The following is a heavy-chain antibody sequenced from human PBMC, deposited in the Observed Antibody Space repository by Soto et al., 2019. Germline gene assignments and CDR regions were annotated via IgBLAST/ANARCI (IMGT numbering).Heavy chain of an antibody. D-gene: IGHD3-22*01. Sequence: QMQLQQWGAGLLKPSETLSLTCAVYGGSFSGYYWSWIRQPPGKGLEWIGEINHSGSTNYNPSLKSRVTISVDTSKNQFSLKLSSVTAADTAVYYCASRVGDSSGYQMAHFDYWGQGTLVTVSS. CDR3: ASRVGDSSGYQMAHFDY. CDR1: GGSFSGYY. J-gene: IGHJ4*02. V-gene: IGHV4-34*01. CDR2: INHSGST.